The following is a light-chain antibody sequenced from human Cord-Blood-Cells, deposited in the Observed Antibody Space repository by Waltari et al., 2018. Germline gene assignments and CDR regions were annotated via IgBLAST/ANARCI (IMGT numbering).Light chain of an antibody. J-gene: IGLJ3*02. CDR3: AAWDDSLSGPV. CDR2: RNN. V-gene: IGLV1-47*01. Sequence: QSVLTQPPSASGTPGQRVTISCSGSRPNPGSNYVHWYQQLPGTAPKLLIYRNNQRPSGVPDRFSGSKSGTSASLAISGLRSEDEADYYCAAWDDSLSGPVFGGGTKLTVL. CDR1: RPNPGSNY.